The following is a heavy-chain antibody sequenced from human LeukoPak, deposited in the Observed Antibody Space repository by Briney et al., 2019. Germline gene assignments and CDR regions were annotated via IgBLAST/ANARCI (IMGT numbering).Heavy chain of an antibody. Sequence: GGSLRLSCAASGFTFSSYAMHWVRQAPGKGLEWVAVISYDGSNKYYADSVKGRFTISRDNSKNTLYLQMNSLRAEDTAVYYCARGLLGYCTNGVCNVWFDPWGQGTLVTVSS. J-gene: IGHJ5*02. CDR1: GFTFSSYA. CDR2: ISYDGSNK. CDR3: ARGLLGYCTNGVCNVWFDP. V-gene: IGHV3-30*04. D-gene: IGHD2-8*01.